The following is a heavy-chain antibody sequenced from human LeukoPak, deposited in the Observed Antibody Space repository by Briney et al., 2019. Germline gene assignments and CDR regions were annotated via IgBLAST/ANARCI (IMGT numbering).Heavy chain of an antibody. CDR3: AGYCSRTSCYSSPNWFDP. D-gene: IGHD2-2*01. CDR1: GFTFSSYS. CDR2: ISSSSSTI. J-gene: IGHJ5*02. Sequence: GGSLRLSCAASGFTFSSYSMNWVRQAPGKGLEWVSYISSSSSTIYYADSVKGRFTISRDNSKNTLYLQMNSLRAEDTAVYYCAGYCSRTSCYSSPNWFDPWGQGTLVTVSS. V-gene: IGHV3-48*01.